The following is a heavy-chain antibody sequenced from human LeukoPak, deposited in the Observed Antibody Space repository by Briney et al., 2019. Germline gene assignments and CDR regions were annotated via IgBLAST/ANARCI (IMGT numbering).Heavy chain of an antibody. CDR1: GFTFSSYS. CDR2: ISSSSSYI. D-gene: IGHD3-3*01. Sequence: GGSLRLSCAASGFTFSSYSMNWVRQAPGKGLEWVSSISSSSSYIYYADSVKGRFTISRDNAKNSLYLQMNSLRAEDTAVYYCARGGPSEWGPYYDFWSGYYSPGLYDYWGQGTLVTVSS. CDR3: ARGGPSEWGPYYDFWSGYYSPGLYDY. V-gene: IGHV3-21*01. J-gene: IGHJ4*02.